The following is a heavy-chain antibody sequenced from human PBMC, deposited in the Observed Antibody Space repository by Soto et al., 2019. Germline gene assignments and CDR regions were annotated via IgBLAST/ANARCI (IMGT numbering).Heavy chain of an antibody. J-gene: IGHJ4*02. D-gene: IGHD6-19*01. CDR2: IYSGGST. V-gene: IGHV3-66*01. CDR1: GFTVSSNY. Sequence: GESLKISCAASGFTVSSNYMSWVRQAPGKGLEWVSVIYSGGSTYYADSVKGRFTISRDNSKNTLYLQMNSLRAEDTAVYYCAREVSGWPYFDYWGQGTLVTVSS. CDR3: AREVSGWPYFDY.